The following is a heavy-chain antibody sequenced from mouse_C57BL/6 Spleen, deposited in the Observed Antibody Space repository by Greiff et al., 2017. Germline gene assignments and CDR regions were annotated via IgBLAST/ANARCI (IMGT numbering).Heavy chain of an antibody. CDR3: AREGFDYYGSSYDV. V-gene: IGHV3-6*01. D-gene: IGHD1-1*01. J-gene: IGHJ1*03. Sequence: ESGPGLVKPSQSLSLTCSVTGYSITSGYYWNWIRQFPGNKLEWMGYISYDGSNNYNPSLKNRISITRDTSKNQFFLKLNSVTTEDTATYYCAREGFDYYGSSYDVWGTGTTVTVSS. CDR1: GYSITSGYY. CDR2: ISYDGSN.